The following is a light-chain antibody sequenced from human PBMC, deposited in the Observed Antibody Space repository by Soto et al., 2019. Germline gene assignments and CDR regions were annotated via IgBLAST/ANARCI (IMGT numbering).Light chain of an antibody. CDR3: QQRSNWPPEIT. Sequence: EIVLTQSPATLSLSPGERATLSCRASQSVSSYLAWYQQKPGQAPRPLIYDASTRATGIPARFSGSGSGTDFTLTISSLEPEDFAVYYCQQRSNWPPEITFGQGTRLEIK. CDR1: QSVSSY. CDR2: DAS. J-gene: IGKJ5*01. V-gene: IGKV3-11*01.